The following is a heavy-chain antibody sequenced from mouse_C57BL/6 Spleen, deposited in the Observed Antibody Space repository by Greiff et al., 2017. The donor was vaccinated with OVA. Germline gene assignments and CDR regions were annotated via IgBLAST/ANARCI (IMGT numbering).Heavy chain of an antibody. CDR3: ARYTYYGSSYYAMDY. D-gene: IGHD1-1*01. J-gene: IGHJ4*01. Sequence: VQLQQSGPELVKPGASVKISCKASGYTFTDYYMNWVKQSHGKSLEWIGDINPNNGGTSYNQKFKGKATLTVDKSSSTAYMELRSLTSEDSAVYYCARYTYYGSSYYAMDYWGQGTSVTVSS. CDR1: GYTFTDYY. CDR2: INPNNGGT. V-gene: IGHV1-26*01.